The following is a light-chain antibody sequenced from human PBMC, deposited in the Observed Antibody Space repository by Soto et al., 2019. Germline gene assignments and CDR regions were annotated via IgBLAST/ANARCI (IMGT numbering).Light chain of an antibody. V-gene: IGKV3-20*01. Sequence: EIVLTQSPDTLSFSPGKRATLSSRASQSVSRSLAWYQQKPGQATRLLSSDTSIRAAGIPDRCSGSGSGTDFSLTISSLEPEDFAVYHCHQYGRSPFTFGGGTKVEIK. CDR1: QSVSRS. CDR2: DTS. CDR3: HQYGRSPFT. J-gene: IGKJ4*01.